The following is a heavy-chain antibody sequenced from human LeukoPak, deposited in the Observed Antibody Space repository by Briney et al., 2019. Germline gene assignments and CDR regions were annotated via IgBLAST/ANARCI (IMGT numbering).Heavy chain of an antibody. V-gene: IGHV3-64*01. CDR2: ISGNGGSR. D-gene: IGHD5-18*01. CDR1: EFTFSTYT. Sequence: GGSLTLSCAASEFTFSTYTMHWVRQAPGKGLEYVSSISGNGGSREYANSVKGRFTISRDNSRNTLYLQMGSLRAEDMAVYYCARDAGYVRFDFWGQGTLATVSS. CDR3: ARDAGYVRFDF. J-gene: IGHJ4*02.